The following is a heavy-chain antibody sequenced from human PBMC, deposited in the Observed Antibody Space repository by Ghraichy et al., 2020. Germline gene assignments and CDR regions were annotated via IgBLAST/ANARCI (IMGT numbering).Heavy chain of an antibody. CDR3: TIGKAYCTPTTCPSYAFDL. CDR1: GFSFSDFA. Sequence: GESLNISCAASGFSFSDFAMNWVRQAPGKGLEWVSTISGTGGSTYYADSVRGRFTISRHNSESTLFLQMIALRADDTATYFCTIGKAYCTPTTCPSYAFDLWGQGTMVTVSS. J-gene: IGHJ3*01. CDR2: ISGTGGST. V-gene: IGHV3-23*01. D-gene: IGHD2-8*01.